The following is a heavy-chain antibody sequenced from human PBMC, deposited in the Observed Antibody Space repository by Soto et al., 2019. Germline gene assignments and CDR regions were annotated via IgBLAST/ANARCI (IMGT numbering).Heavy chain of an antibody. CDR2: ISCSGGST. D-gene: IGHD2-8*01. Sequence: GGSLRLSCAAYGFTFSSYAMSGVRHAPGKGLEWVSAISCSGGSTYYADCVKRRFTISRDNSKNTLYPHMNSMRADDPAVYYCATDIRLSQNLYCTNGVCYTAFDIWGQGTMVTVSS. V-gene: IGHV3-23*01. J-gene: IGHJ3*02. CDR3: ATDIRLSQNLYCTNGVCYTAFDI. CDR1: GFTFSSYA.